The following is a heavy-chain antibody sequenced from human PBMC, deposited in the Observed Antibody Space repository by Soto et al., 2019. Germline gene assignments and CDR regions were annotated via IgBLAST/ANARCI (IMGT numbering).Heavy chain of an antibody. CDR1: GGSISSYY. Sequence: SETLSLTCTVSGGSISSYYWSWIRQPPGKGLEWIGYIYHSGSTYYNPSLKSRVTISVDRSKNQFSLKLSSVTAADTAVYYCARVLYYYDSSGPWANWFDPWGQG. J-gene: IGHJ5*02. V-gene: IGHV4-59*12. CDR3: ARVLYYYDSSGPWANWFDP. D-gene: IGHD3-22*01. CDR2: IYHSGST.